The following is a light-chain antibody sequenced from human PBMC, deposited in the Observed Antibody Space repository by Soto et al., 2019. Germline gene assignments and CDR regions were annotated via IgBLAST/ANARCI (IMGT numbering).Light chain of an antibody. V-gene: IGKV3-20*01. Sequence: TVLNQSPGTLSLSQGETATLSCRASQSVSNNYLAWYQQKPVQAPRLLIYGASNRATGIPDRFSGSGSGTDFTLTISRLEPEDFAVYYCQQYGSSGTFGQGTKVDIK. CDR1: QSVSNNY. CDR2: GAS. CDR3: QQYGSSGT. J-gene: IGKJ1*01.